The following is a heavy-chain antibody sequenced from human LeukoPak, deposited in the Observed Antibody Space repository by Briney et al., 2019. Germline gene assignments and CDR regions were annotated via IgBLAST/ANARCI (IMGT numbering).Heavy chain of an antibody. D-gene: IGHD1-26*01. CDR3: ARGLGFRYYYMDV. Sequence: GGSLRLSCAASGFTFSSYSMNWVRQAPGKGLEWVSYISSSSSTIYYADSVKGRLTISRDNAKNSLYLQMNSLRAEDTAVYYCARGLGFRYYYMDVWGKGTTVTVSS. J-gene: IGHJ6*03. V-gene: IGHV3-48*01. CDR2: ISSSSSTI. CDR1: GFTFSSYS.